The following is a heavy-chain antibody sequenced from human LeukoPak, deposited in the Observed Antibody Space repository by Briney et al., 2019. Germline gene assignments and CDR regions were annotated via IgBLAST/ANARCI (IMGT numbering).Heavy chain of an antibody. J-gene: IGHJ3*02. CDR3: ATQSSSSWDHHDAFDI. CDR1: GGSISSYY. CDR2: IYYSGST. V-gene: IGHV4-59*08. Sequence: SETLSLTCTVSGGSISSYYWSWIRQPPGKGLEWMGYIYYSGSTNYNPSLKSRVTISVDTSKNQFSLKLSSVTAADTAVYYCATQSSSSWDHHDAFDIWGQGTMVTVSS. D-gene: IGHD6-13*01.